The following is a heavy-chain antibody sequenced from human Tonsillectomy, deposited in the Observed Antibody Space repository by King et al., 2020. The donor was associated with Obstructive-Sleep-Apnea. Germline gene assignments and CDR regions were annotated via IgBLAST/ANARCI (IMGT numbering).Heavy chain of an antibody. Sequence: QLVQSGGEVKKPGASVKVSCKASGYTFTNYAITRVRQAPGQGLEWMGWISTYNGDTNYAQKLQGRVTMTTDTSTSTAYMELRSLRSDDTAVYYCARVHGYDWFDPWGQGTLVTVSS. V-gene: IGHV1-18*01. CDR3: ARVHGYDWFDP. CDR1: GYTFTNYA. J-gene: IGHJ5*02. D-gene: IGHD5-12*01. CDR2: ISTYNGDT.